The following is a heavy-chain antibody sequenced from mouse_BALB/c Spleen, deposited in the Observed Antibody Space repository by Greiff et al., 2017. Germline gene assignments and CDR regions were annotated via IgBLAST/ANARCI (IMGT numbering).Heavy chain of an antibody. CDR1: GYTFSSYW. V-gene: IGHV1-9*01. J-gene: IGHJ1*01. CDR3: ARRGIYYGSRPYFDV. CDR2: ILPGSGST. D-gene: IGHD1-1*01. Sequence: VQLQQSGAELMKPGASVKISCKATGYTFSSYWIEWVKQRPGHGLEWIGEILPGSGSTNYNEKFKGKATFTADTSSNTAYMQLSSLTSEDSAVYYCARRGIYYGSRPYFDVWGAGTTVTVSS.